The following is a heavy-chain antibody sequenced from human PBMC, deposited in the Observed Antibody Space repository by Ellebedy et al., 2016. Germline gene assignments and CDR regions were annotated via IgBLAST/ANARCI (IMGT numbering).Heavy chain of an antibody. J-gene: IGHJ4*02. D-gene: IGHD2-8*01. CDR1: GFTFSDYW. CDR2: IKEDGSEK. CDR3: AKDLPNWANDY. V-gene: IGHV3-7*01. Sequence: GGSLRLXXAASGFTFSDYWMSWVRQAPGKGLEWVANIKEDGSEKYYVDSVKGRFSISRDKAKNSLYLQMNSLRVDDTAVYYCAKDLPNWANDYWGQGVLVTVSS.